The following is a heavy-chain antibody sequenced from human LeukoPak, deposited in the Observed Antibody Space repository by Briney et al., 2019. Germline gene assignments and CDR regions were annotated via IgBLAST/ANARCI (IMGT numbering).Heavy chain of an antibody. J-gene: IGHJ4*02. CDR2: ISYDGSNK. D-gene: IGHD6-19*01. CDR1: GFTFSSYG. CDR3: ARDHDSSGWTNIDY. V-gene: IGHV3-30*19. Sequence: GRSLRLSCAASGFTFSSYGMHWVRQAPGKGLEWVAVISYDGSNKYYADSVKGRFTISRDNSKNTLYLQMNSLRAEDTAVYYCARDHDSSGWTNIDYWGQGTLVTVSS.